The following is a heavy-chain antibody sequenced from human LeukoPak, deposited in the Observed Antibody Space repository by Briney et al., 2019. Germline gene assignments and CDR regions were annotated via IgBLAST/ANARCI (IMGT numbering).Heavy chain of an antibody. CDR1: GGSFSGYY. J-gene: IGHJ5*02. Sequence: ETLSLTXAVYGGSFSGYYWSWIRQPPGKGLEWIGEINHSGSTNYNPSLTSRVTISVDTSKNQFSLKLSSVTAADTAVYYCARVHYSNGVLDPWGQGTLVTVSS. CDR2: INHSGST. V-gene: IGHV4-34*01. CDR3: ARVHYSNGVLDP. D-gene: IGHD3-10*01.